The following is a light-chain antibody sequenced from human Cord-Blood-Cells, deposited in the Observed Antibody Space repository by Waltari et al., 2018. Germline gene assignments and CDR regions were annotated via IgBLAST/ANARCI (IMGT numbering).Light chain of an antibody. CDR3: CSYAGSSNWV. Sequence: QSALTQPASVSGSPGQSITISCTGTSSDVGSYNLVSWYQQHPGKAPKLMIYEGSKRPLGVSTRFSGSKSGNTASLTISGLQAEDEADYYCCSYAGSSNWVFGGGTKLTVL. V-gene: IGLV2-23*01. J-gene: IGLJ3*02. CDR2: EGS. CDR1: SSDVGSYNL.